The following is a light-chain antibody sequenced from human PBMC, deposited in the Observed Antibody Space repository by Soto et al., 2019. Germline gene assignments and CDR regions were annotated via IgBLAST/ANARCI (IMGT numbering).Light chain of an antibody. Sequence: EIVMTQTPLSLSVTPGQSASISCRSSQTLLHSNGKSYLYWYLQKAGQAPQLLIYEVSKRFSGVPDRFSGSWAGTDFTLKISRVEAEDVGVYYCLQSLQFPLTFGGGTKVEIK. V-gene: IGKV2D-29*01. CDR1: QTLLHSNGKSY. CDR2: EVS. CDR3: LQSLQFPLT. J-gene: IGKJ4*01.